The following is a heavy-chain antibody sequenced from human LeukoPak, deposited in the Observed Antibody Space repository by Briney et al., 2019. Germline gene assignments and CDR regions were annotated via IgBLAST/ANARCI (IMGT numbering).Heavy chain of an antibody. J-gene: IGHJ5*02. CDR3: ARDDSYGSSWYNWFDP. Sequence: ASVKVSCKASGYTFTSYGISWVRQAPGQGLEWMGWISAYNGNTNYAQKLQGRVTMTTDTSTSTAYMELSRLRSDDTAVYYCARDDSYGSSWYNWFDPWGQGTLVTVST. V-gene: IGHV1-18*01. D-gene: IGHD6-13*01. CDR2: ISAYNGNT. CDR1: GYTFTSYG.